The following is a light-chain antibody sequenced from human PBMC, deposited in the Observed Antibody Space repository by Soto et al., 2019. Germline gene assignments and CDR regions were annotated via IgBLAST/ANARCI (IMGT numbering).Light chain of an antibody. V-gene: IGKV3-15*01. J-gene: IGKJ1*01. CDR1: QSVSRD. CDR3: QQYDKWPTWT. Sequence: EIDRTQTPGTLSVSPWEGATLSCRASQSVSRDLAWYQQKPGQAPRLLIYGASTRAPSIPARFSGSGSGTDFTLTISSLQSEDFAVYYCQQYDKWPTWTFGQGTKVDIK. CDR2: GAS.